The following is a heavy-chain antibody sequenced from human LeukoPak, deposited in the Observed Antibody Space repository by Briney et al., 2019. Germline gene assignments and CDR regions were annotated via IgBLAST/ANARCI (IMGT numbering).Heavy chain of an antibody. J-gene: IGHJ5*02. CDR1: GYRFTDYW. D-gene: IGHD2-2*02. V-gene: IGHV5-51*01. CDR3: ARDLGYCSSTSCSTVNWFDP. CDR2: VFPGDSEA. Sequence: GESLKISCKASGYRFTDYWIGWVRQMPGKGLEWMGIVFPGDSEARNNPSFQGQVTISADKSISTAYLQWSSLKASDTAMYYCARDLGYCSSTSCSTVNWFDPWGQGTLVTVSS.